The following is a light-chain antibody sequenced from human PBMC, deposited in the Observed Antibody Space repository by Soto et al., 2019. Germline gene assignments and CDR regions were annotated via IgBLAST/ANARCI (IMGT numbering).Light chain of an antibody. V-gene: IGKV1-39*01. CDR3: QQSLRTPLT. J-gene: IGKJ4*01. CDR1: QSIAKY. CDR2: AAS. Sequence: DIQMTQSPSSLSASVGDRVTITCRASQSIAKYLNWYQHKPGKAPRLLTYAASSLQSGVPSRFSGSGSGAAFTLTIDSLQPEDFASYYCQQSLRTPLTFGGGTKVDIK.